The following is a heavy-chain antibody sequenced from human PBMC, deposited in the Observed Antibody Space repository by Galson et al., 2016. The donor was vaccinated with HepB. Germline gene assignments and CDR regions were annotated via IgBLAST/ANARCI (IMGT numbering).Heavy chain of an antibody. CDR1: GFTFSNYG. V-gene: IGHV3-23*01. CDR2: ISRSGDST. D-gene: IGHD2-2*01. J-gene: IGHJ6*04. Sequence: SLRLSCAASGFTFSNYGMTWVRQAPGKGLEVVSSISRSGDSTDYADSVKGRFTISRDNSKNTLSLQMNSLTADDTAISYCVQGSTAPAVWGKGTTVTVPS. CDR3: VQGSTAPAV.